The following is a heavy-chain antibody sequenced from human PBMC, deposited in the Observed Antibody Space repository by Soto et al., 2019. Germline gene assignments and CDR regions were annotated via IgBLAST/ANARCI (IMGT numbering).Heavy chain of an antibody. CDR2: IIPIFGTA. D-gene: IGHD3-22*01. J-gene: IGHJ3*02. Sequence: SVKLFCKASGATFSSYAISWVLQAPGQGLERMGGIIPIFGTANYAQKFQGRVTITADESTSTAYMELSSLRSEDTAVYYCARGPLDYDSSGYPFSGGFDIRGQRTMVTVSS. CDR1: GATFSSYA. V-gene: IGHV1-69*13. CDR3: ARGPLDYDSSGYPFSGGFDI.